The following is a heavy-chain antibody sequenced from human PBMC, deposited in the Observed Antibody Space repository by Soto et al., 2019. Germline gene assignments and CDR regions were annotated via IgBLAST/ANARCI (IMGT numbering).Heavy chain of an antibody. CDR2: IYYSGST. J-gene: IGHJ6*02. CDR1: GGSISSYY. Sequence: PSETLSLTCTVSGGSISSYYWSWIRQPPGKGLEWIGYIYYSGSTNYNPSLKSRVTISVDTSKNQFSLKLSSVTAADTAVYYCARATGYDTYYYYGMDVWGQWTTVIVSS. V-gene: IGHV4-59*01. D-gene: IGHD5-12*01. CDR3: ARATGYDTYYYYGMDV.